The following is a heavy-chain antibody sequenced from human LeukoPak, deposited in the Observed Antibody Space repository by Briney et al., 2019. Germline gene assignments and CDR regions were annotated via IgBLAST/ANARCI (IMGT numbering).Heavy chain of an antibody. J-gene: IGHJ4*02. CDR2: ISSSSSYI. V-gene: IGHV3-21*01. CDR1: GFTFSSYS. Sequence: GGSLRLSCAASGFTFSSYSMNWVRQAPGKGLEWVSSISSSSSYIYCADSVKGRFTISRDNAKNSLYLQMNSLRAEDTAVYYCARDGGGREYDFWSGYPDYFDYWGQGTLVTVSS. CDR3: ARDGGGREYDFWSGYPDYFDY. D-gene: IGHD3-3*01.